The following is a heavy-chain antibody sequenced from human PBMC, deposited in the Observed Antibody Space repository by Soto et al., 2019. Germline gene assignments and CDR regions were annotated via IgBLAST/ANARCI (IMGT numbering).Heavy chain of an antibody. D-gene: IGHD3-22*01. CDR1: GGSISHDKFF. CDR2: IYYDGAT. Sequence: PSETLSLTCTVSGGSISHDKFFWNWIRQPPGKGLEWIGYIYYDGATYYNPSLESRITMSVDTSKNQFSLKLSSVTAADTAMYYCARDRGSRYSSGTFDSWGQGILVTVSS. J-gene: IGHJ5*01. V-gene: IGHV4-30-4*08. CDR3: ARDRGSRYSSGTFDS.